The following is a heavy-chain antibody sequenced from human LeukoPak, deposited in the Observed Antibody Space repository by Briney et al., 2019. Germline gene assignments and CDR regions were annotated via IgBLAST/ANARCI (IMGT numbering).Heavy chain of an antibody. CDR1: GFTFSSYA. CDR2: ISGSGGST. J-gene: IGHJ4*02. Sequence: GGSLRLSCAASGFTFSSYAMSWVRQAPGKGLEWVSAISGSGGSTYYADSVKGRFTISRDNSKNTLYLQMNSLRAEDTAVYYCAKNYDSSGYYYEFTYYFDYWGQGTLVTVSS. CDR3: AKNYDSSGYYYEFTYYFDY. D-gene: IGHD3-22*01. V-gene: IGHV3-23*01.